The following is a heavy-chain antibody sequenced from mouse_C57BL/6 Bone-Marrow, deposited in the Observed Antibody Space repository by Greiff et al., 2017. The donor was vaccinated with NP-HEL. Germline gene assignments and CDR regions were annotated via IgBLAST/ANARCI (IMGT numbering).Heavy chain of an antibody. D-gene: IGHD1-3*01. CDR3: ARLKGTWYFDY. Sequence: EVQGVESGGGLVQPGGSLKLSCAASGFTFSDYYMYWVRQTPEKRLEWVAYISNGGGSTYYPDTVKGRFTISRDNAKNTLYLQMSRLKSEDTAMYYCARLKGTWYFDYWGQGTTLTVSS. V-gene: IGHV5-12*01. CDR1: GFTFSDYY. J-gene: IGHJ2*01. CDR2: ISNGGGST.